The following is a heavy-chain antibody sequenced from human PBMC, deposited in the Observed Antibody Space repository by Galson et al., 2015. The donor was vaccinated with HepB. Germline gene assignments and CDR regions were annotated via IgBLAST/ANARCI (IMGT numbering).Heavy chain of an antibody. J-gene: IGHJ6*02. V-gene: IGHV3-66*01. CDR3: ARDSSRSYYYYGMDV. D-gene: IGHD3-10*01. CDR1: GFTVSSNY. Sequence: SLRLSCAASGFTVSSNYMSWVRQAPGKGLEWVSVIYSGGSTYYADSVKGRFTISRDNSKNTLYLQMNSLRAEDTAVYYCARDSSRSYYYYGMDVWGQGTTVTVSS. CDR2: IYSGGST.